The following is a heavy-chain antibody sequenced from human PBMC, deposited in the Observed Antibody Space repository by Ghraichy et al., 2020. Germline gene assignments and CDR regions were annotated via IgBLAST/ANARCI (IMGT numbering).Heavy chain of an antibody. CDR1: GFTFSSYG. Sequence: GGSLRLSCAASGFTFSSYGMHWVRQAPGKGLEWVAVIWYDGSNKYYADSVKGRFTISRDNSKNTLYLQMNSLRAEDTAVYYCARDPSRGGDSLRYYYYYGMDVWGQGTTVTVSS. CDR2: IWYDGSNK. V-gene: IGHV3-33*01. D-gene: IGHD2-21*02. CDR3: ARDPSRGGDSLRYYYYYGMDV. J-gene: IGHJ6*02.